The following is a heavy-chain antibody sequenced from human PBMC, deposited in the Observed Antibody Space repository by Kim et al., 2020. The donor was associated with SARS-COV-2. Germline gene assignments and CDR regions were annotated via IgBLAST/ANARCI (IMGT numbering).Heavy chain of an antibody. Sequence: GGSLRLSCTTSGFTFADYAMSWVRQAPGKGLEWVGLIRDKGYGGTTDYAASVKGRFTISRDDSKSIAYLQMHSLRTEDTALYYCALSWYGYYFYYMDVWGKRTRVTFS. CDR2: IRDKGYGGTT. CDR1: GFTFADYA. J-gene: IGHJ6*03. CDR3: ALSWYGYYFYYMDV. D-gene: IGHD6-13*01. V-gene: IGHV3-49*04.